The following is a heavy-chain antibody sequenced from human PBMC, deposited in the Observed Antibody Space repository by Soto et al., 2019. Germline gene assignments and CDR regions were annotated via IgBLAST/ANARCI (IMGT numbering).Heavy chain of an antibody. CDR3: ARGFYHYDILTGYPFGYYGMDV. V-gene: IGHV1-2*02. CDR2: INPNSGGT. CDR1: GYTFTGYY. J-gene: IGHJ6*02. Sequence: VASVKVSCKASGYTFTGYYMHWVRQAPGQGLEWMGWINPNSGGTNYAQKFQGRVTMTRDTSISTAYMELSRLRSDDTAVYYCARGFYHYDILTGYPFGYYGMDVWGQGTTVTVSS. D-gene: IGHD3-9*01.